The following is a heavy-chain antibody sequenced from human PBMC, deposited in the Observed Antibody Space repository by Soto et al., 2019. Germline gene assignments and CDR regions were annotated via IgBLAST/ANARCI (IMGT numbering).Heavy chain of an antibody. CDR2: IIPIFGTA. Sequence: SVKGSCKASGGTFSSYAISWGRQAPVQGLEWMGGIIPIFGTANYAQKFQGRVTITADKSTSTAYMELSSLRSEDTAVYYCARSPTQLWLPSLVNYFDYWGQGTLVTVSS. CDR1: GGTFSSYA. CDR3: ARSPTQLWLPSLVNYFDY. D-gene: IGHD5-18*01. J-gene: IGHJ4*02. V-gene: IGHV1-69*06.